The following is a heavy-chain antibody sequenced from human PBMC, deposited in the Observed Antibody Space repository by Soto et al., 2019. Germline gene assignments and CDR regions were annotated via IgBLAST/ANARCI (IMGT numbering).Heavy chain of an antibody. CDR2: INPSGGST. V-gene: IGHV1-46*01. D-gene: IGHD6-13*01. Sequence: ASVKVSCKASGYTFTSCYMHWVRQAPGQGLEWMGIINPSGGSTSYAQKFQGRVTMTRDTSTSTVYMELSSLRSEDTAVYYCARDHLVAAAGTGGMDVWGQGTTVTVSS. J-gene: IGHJ6*02. CDR1: GYTFTSCY. CDR3: ARDHLVAAAGTGGMDV.